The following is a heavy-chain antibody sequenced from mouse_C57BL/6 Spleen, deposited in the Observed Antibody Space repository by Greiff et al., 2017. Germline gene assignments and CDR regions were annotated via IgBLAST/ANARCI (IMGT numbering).Heavy chain of an antibody. Sequence: QVQLQQSGAELVRPGASVTLSCKASGYTFTDYEMHWVKQTPVHGLEWIGAIDPETGGTAYNQKFTGKAILTADKSSSTAYMELRSLTSEDSAVYYCTRKDYGSSYTWYFDVWGTGTTVTVSS. CDR2: IDPETGGT. J-gene: IGHJ1*03. CDR3: TRKDYGSSYTWYFDV. V-gene: IGHV1-15*01. CDR1: GYTFTDYE. D-gene: IGHD1-1*01.